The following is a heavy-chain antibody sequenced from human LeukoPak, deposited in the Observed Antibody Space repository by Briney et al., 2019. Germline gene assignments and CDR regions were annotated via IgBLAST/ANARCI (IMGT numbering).Heavy chain of an antibody. CDR1: GGTFSSYA. V-gene: IGHV1-69*06. CDR3: ARGQSSSSSYYYYYMDV. Sequence: SVKVSCKASGGTFSSYAISWVRQAPGQGLEWMGGVIPIFGTANYAQKFQGRVTITADKSTSTAYMELSSLRSEDTAVYYCARGQSSSSSYYYYYMDVWGKGTTVTVSS. J-gene: IGHJ6*03. CDR2: VIPIFGTA. D-gene: IGHD6-6*01.